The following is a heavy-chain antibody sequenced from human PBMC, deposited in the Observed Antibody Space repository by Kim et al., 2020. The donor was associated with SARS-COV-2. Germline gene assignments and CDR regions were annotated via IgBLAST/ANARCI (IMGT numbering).Heavy chain of an antibody. J-gene: IGHJ6*02. CDR3: ATCQWLGAGYGMDV. V-gene: IGHV4-59*03. CDR2: IYNNGST. D-gene: IGHD6-19*01. Sequence: SETLSLTCKVSAASIGSDCLTWIRQAPGKGLEWIGHIYNNGSTKHSPSLKSRVTISLDASGSQFSLKMASVSAADTAVYYCATCQWLGAGYGMDVWGQGATITVSS. CDR1: AASIGSDC.